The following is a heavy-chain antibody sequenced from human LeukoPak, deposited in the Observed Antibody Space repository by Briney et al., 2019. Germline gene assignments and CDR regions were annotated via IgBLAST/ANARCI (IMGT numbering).Heavy chain of an antibody. J-gene: IGHJ5*02. CDR1: GGSISSYY. Sequence: SETLSLTCTVAGGSISSYYWSWIRQPPGKGLEWIGYIYYIGTTNYNPSLKSRVTISVDTSKNPFSLKLSSVTAADTAVYYCARGDTYYYDSSGYYHNWFDPWGQGTLVTVSS. CDR2: IYYIGTT. CDR3: ARGDTYYYDSSGYYHNWFDP. D-gene: IGHD3-22*01. V-gene: IGHV4-59*01.